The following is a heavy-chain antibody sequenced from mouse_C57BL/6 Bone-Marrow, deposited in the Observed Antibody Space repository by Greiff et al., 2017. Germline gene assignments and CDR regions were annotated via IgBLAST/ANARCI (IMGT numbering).Heavy chain of an antibody. Sequence: VQLQQPGAELVRPGTSVKLSCKASGYTFTSYWMHWVKQRPGQGLEWIGVIDPSDSYTNYNQKLKGKATLTVDTSSSTAYMQLSSLTSEDSAVYYCARRHAMDYWGQGTSVTVSS. CDR1: GYTFTSYW. CDR2: IDPSDSYT. CDR3: ARRHAMDY. V-gene: IGHV1-59*01. J-gene: IGHJ4*01.